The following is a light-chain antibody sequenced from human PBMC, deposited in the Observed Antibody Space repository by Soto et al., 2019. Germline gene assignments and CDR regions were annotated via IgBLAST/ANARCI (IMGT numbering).Light chain of an antibody. CDR2: GAS. CDR1: QSVSSGY. CDR3: QQYGSTVT. V-gene: IGKV3-20*01. J-gene: IGKJ1*01. Sequence: EIVLTQSPGTLSLSPGERATLSCRASQSVSSGYLAWYQQKPGQAPRLLIYGASTRATGIPDRFSGSGSGTDSILTISRLEPEDFAMYYCQQYGSTVTFGQGTKVDIK.